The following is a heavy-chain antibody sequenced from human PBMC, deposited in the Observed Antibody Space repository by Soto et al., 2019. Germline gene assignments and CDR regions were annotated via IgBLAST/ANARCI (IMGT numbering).Heavy chain of an antibody. J-gene: IGHJ5*02. CDR1: GFTFSSYA. CDR2: IGGSGGST. V-gene: IGHV3-23*01. CDR3: AKALYDFWSGYPPPPFDP. Sequence: PGGSLRLSCAASGFTFSSYAMSWVRQAPGKGLEWVSAIGGSGGSTYYADSVKGRFTISRDNSKNTLYLQMNSLRAEDTAVYYCAKALYDFWSGYPPPPFDPWGQGTLVTVS. D-gene: IGHD3-3*01.